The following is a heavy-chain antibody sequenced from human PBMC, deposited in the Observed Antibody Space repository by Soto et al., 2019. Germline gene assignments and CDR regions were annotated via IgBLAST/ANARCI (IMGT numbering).Heavy chain of an antibody. J-gene: IGHJ6*03. V-gene: IGHV3-9*01. CDR2: ITWSSDSM. CDR1: GFTFYNHG. D-gene: IGHD3-10*01. Sequence: EVQLVESGGGLVQPGRSLRLSCVASGFTFYNHGMHWVRQAPGRGPEWVSGITWSSDSMGYADSVKGRFTISRDNAKNSLYLQMNRLRPEDTALYYCAKEDSGFSGYMDVWGKGTTVPVSS. CDR3: AKEDSGFSGYMDV.